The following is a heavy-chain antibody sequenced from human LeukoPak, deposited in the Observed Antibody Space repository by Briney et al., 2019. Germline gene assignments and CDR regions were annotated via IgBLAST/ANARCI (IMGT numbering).Heavy chain of an antibody. CDR2: INHSGST. CDR3: ARTTPPLRRVVRHLRYFDY. Sequence: SETLSLTCAVYGGSFSGYYWSWIRQPPGKGLEWIGEINHSGSTNYNPSLKSRVTIPVDTSKNQFSLKLSSVTAADTAVYYCARTTPPLRRVVRHLRYFDYWGQGTLVTVSS. J-gene: IGHJ4*02. D-gene: IGHD2-2*01. V-gene: IGHV4-34*01. CDR1: GGSFSGYY.